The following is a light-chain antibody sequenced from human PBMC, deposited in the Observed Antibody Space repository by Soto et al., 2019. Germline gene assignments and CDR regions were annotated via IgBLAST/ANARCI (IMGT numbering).Light chain of an antibody. V-gene: IGKV3-20*01. CDR2: GAS. Sequence: EIVLTQSPGTLSLSPGKRATLSCRASQSISSSYLAWYQQRPGQAPRLLIYGASSRATGIPDRFSGSGSGTEFTLTISRLEPEDFAVYYCQHYGDSSWTFGQGTKVDIK. CDR3: QHYGDSSWT. J-gene: IGKJ1*01. CDR1: QSISSSY.